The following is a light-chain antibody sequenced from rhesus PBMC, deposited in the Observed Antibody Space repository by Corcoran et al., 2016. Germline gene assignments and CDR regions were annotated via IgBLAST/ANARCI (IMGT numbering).Light chain of an antibody. CDR2: KAS. CDR1: QSISSW. J-gene: IGKJ1*01. CDR3: KQYKNAPRT. Sequence: DIQMTQSPSSLSVSLVDKVPLTCPASQSISSWFAWYQQKPGKAPKHLIYKASSLESGVPSSISGSGSGTDFTHTISSLQPEDFENYYCKQYKNAPRTFGQGTKVEIK. V-gene: IGKV1-16*01.